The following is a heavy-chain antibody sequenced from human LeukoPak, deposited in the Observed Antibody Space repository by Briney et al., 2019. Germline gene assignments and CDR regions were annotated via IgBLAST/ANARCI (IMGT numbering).Heavy chain of an antibody. CDR2: IYPGDSDT. V-gene: IGHV5-51*01. CDR3: ARHGAYCSSTSCYTDY. CDR1: GYSFTRYW. J-gene: IGHJ4*02. Sequence: GESLKISCTGSGYSFTRYWIGWVRQMPGKGLEWMGIIYPGDSDTRYSPSFQGQVTISADKSISTAYLQWSSLKASDTAMYYCARHGAYCSSTSCYTDYWGQGTLVTVSS. D-gene: IGHD2-2*01.